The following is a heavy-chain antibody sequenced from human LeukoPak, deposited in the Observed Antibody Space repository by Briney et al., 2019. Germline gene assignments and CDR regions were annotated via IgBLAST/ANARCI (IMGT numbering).Heavy chain of an antibody. J-gene: IGHJ4*02. CDR1: GFTLSSYL. CDR2: FNSDGTNT. V-gene: IGHV3-74*01. CDR3: AKDSVDTAMADFDY. Sequence: GGSLRLSCAASGFTLSSYLMHWVRQAPGKGLVWVSRFNSDGTNTNYADSVEGRFTVSRDNAKNSLYLQMNSLRTEDTALYYCAKDSVDTAMADFDYWGQGTLVTVSS. D-gene: IGHD5-18*01.